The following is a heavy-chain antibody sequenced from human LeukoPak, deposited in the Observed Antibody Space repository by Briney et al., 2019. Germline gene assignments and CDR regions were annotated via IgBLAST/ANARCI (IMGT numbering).Heavy chain of an antibody. CDR3: ARDVEMAAPGAFDI. V-gene: IGHV4-59*01. J-gene: IGHJ3*02. Sequence: PSETLSLTCTVSGGSISSYYWSWIRQPPGKGLEWIGYIYYSGSTNYNPSLKSRVTISVDTSKNQFSLKLSSVTAADTAVYYCARDVEMAAPGAFDIWGQGTMVTVSS. CDR2: IYYSGST. CDR1: GGSISSYY. D-gene: IGHD5-24*01.